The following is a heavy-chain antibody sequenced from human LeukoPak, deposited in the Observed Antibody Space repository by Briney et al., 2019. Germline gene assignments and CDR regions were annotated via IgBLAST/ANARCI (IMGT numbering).Heavy chain of an antibody. CDR3: AKDQYSSSYYFDY. CDR2: IRSDGSNK. V-gene: IGHV3-30*02. Sequence: GGSLRLSCAASGFTFSSYAMSWVRQAPGKGLEWVAFIRSDGSNKYYTDSVKGRFTISRDNSKNTLYLQMNSLRAEDTAVYYCAKDQYSSSYYFDYWGQGTLVTVSS. D-gene: IGHD6-6*01. J-gene: IGHJ4*02. CDR1: GFTFSSYA.